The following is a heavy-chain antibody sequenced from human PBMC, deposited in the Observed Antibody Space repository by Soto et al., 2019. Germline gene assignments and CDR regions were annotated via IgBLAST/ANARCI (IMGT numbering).Heavy chain of an antibody. D-gene: IGHD4-4*01. CDR2: IYYSGST. J-gene: IGHJ5*02. CDR1: GGSITSSSYY. CDR3: ARHTYSWAGNWFDP. Sequence: PSETLSLTCTVSGGSITSSSYYWGWIRQPPGKGLEWIGSIYYSGSTYYNPSLKSRVTISVDTSKNQFSLKLSSVTAADTAVYYCARHTYSWAGNWFDPWGQGTLVTVSS. V-gene: IGHV4-39*01.